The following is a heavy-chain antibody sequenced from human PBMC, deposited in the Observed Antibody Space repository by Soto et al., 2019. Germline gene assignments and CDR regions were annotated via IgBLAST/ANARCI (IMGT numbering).Heavy chain of an antibody. V-gene: IGHV5-51*01. D-gene: IGHD2-15*01. CDR1: GYSFTSYW. CDR2: IYPGDSDT. CDR3: ARWAVVTPTSLHFDY. Sequence: GESLKISCKGSGYSFTSYWIGWVRQMPGKGLEWMGIIYPGDSDTRYSPSFQGQVTISADKSISTAYLQWSSLKASDTAMYYCARWAVVTPTSLHFDYWGQGTLVTVSS. J-gene: IGHJ4*02.